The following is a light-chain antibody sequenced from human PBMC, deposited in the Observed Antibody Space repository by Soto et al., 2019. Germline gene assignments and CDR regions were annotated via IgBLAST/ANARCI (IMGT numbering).Light chain of an antibody. CDR1: QGISSY. J-gene: IGKJ3*01. V-gene: IGKV1-9*01. CDR3: KQLNSYTS. CDR2: AAS. Sequence: DIQLTQSPSFLSASVGDRVTITCRASQGISSYLAWYQQKPGKAPKILIYAASTVQSGVPSRFSGSGSGRKFTLTISSLQPEDFATYNCKQLNSYTSFGPGTKVDIK.